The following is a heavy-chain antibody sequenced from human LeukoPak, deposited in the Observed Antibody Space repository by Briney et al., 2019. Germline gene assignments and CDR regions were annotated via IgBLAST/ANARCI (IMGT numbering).Heavy chain of an antibody. D-gene: IGHD5-18*01. CDR3: ARSVDTAMVTPFDY. Sequence: SETLSLTCAVYGGSFSGYYWSWIRHPPGKGLVWIGEINHSGSTNYNPSLKSRVTISVDTSKNQFSLKLSSVTAADTAVYYCARSVDTAMVTPFDYWGQGTLVTVYS. CDR2: INHSGST. J-gene: IGHJ4*02. V-gene: IGHV4-34*01. CDR1: GGSFSGYY.